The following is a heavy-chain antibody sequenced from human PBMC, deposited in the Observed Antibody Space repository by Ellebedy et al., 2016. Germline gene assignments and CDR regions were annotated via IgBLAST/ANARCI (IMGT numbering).Heavy chain of an antibody. D-gene: IGHD3-10*01. CDR3: ARGSAEGRAFDY. CDR2: INGGNGKT. Sequence: ASVKVSCKTSGYTFTRYAIHWVRQAPGQRLKWMGWINGGNGKTKYSEKFQDRVTITGDTPASTAYMELSRLTSEDTAVYYCARGSAEGRAFDYWGQGTLVTVSS. J-gene: IGHJ4*02. CDR1: GYTFTRYA. V-gene: IGHV1-3*01.